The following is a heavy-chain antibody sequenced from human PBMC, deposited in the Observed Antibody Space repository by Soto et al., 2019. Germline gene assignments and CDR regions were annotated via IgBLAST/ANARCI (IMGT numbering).Heavy chain of an antibody. CDR2: IVVGSGNT. J-gene: IGHJ6*03. CDR3: AADRGYCSGGSCYHYYYYMDV. V-gene: IGHV1-58*02. D-gene: IGHD2-15*01. CDR1: GFTFTSSA. Sequence: ASVKVSCKASGFTFTSSAMQWVRQARGQRLEWIGWIVVGSGNTNYAQKFQERVTITRDMSTSTAYMELSSLRSEDTAVYYCAADRGYCSGGSCYHYYYYMDVWGKGTTVTVSS.